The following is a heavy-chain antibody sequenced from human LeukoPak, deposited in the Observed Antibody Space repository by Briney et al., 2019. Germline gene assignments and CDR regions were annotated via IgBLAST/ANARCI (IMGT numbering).Heavy chain of an antibody. CDR2: ISSSSSYT. CDR3: ARIPRDDYSGNWYFDL. Sequence: GGSLRLSCAASGLTFSDYYMSWIRQAPGKGLEWVSYISSSSSYTNYADSVKGRFTISRDNAKNSLYLQMNSLRAEDTAVYYCARIPRDDYSGNWYFDLWGRGTLVTVSS. J-gene: IGHJ2*01. D-gene: IGHD5-24*01. CDR1: GLTFSDYY. V-gene: IGHV3-11*03.